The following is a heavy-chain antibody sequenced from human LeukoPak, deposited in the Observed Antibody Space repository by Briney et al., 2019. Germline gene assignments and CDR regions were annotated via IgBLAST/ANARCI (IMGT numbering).Heavy chain of an antibody. D-gene: IGHD3-22*01. CDR1: GYTFTGYY. Sequence: ASVKVSCKASGYTFTGYYMHWVRQAPGQGLEWMGWMNPNSGGTNYAQNFRGRVTMTRDTSISTAYMELSRLRSDDTAVYYCAREHSSGYYFDAFDIWGQGTMVTVSS. CDR2: MNPNSGGT. J-gene: IGHJ3*02. V-gene: IGHV1-2*02. CDR3: AREHSSGYYFDAFDI.